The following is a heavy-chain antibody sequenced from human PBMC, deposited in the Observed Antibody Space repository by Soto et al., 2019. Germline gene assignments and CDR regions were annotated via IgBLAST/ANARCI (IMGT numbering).Heavy chain of an antibody. J-gene: IGHJ2*01. D-gene: IGHD6-13*01. Sequence: QVQLQESGPGLVKPSETLSLTCTVSGGSISSYYWSWIRQPPGKGLEWIGYIYYSGSTNYNPSLKSRVTISVDTSKNQFSLKLSSVTAADTAVYYCARLYSSSWYFDLWGRGTLVTVSS. CDR2: IYYSGST. CDR1: GGSISSYY. V-gene: IGHV4-59*01. CDR3: ARLYSSSWYFDL.